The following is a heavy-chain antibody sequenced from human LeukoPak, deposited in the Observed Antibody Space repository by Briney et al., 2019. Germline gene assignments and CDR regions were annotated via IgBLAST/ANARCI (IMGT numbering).Heavy chain of an antibody. V-gene: IGHV3-74*01. CDR1: GFTFSNYW. D-gene: IGHD6-13*01. Sequence: GGSLRLSCAASGFTFSNYWMHWVRQAPGKGPVWVSRIKSDGSSTRFADSVQGRFTISRDNGKNTLYLQMNSLRAEDTAVYYCARGGDSSNWYPGYSEYWGQGALVTVSS. J-gene: IGHJ4*02. CDR2: IKSDGSST. CDR3: ARGGDSSNWYPGYSEY.